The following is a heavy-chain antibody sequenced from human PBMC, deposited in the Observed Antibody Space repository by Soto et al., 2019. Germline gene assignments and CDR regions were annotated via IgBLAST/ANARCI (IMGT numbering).Heavy chain of an antibody. V-gene: IGHV3-13*01. CDR3: ARGGVGAANFDY. D-gene: IGHD2-15*01. CDR1: GFTLNRYD. Sequence: LSLSCTASGFTLNRYDMHWVRQGTGNVLEWVSTIGTAGDTYYPGSVRGRFTISREDAKNSLYLQMNSLTAGDTAVYYCARGGVGAANFDYWGQGNLVTVSS. CDR2: IGTAGDT. J-gene: IGHJ4*02.